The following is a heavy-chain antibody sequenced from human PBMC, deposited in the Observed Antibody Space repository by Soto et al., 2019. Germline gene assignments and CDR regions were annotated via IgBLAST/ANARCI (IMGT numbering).Heavy chain of an antibody. CDR2: IIPILGIA. J-gene: IGHJ5*02. V-gene: IGHV1-69*04. CDR3: ARDPQNLRFLEWSPGWFDP. D-gene: IGHD3-3*01. Sequence: SVKVSCKASGGTFSSYTISWVRQAPGQGLEWMGRIIPILGIANYAQKFQGRVTITADKSTSTAYMELSSLRSEDTAVYYCARDPQNLRFLEWSPGWFDPWGQGTLVTVSS. CDR1: GGTFSSYT.